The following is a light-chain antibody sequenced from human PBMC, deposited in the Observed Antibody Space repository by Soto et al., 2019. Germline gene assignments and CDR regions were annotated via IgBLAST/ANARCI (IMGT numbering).Light chain of an antibody. CDR2: EVS. CDR3: SSYTSSSTFYV. CDR1: SSDVGGHNS. Sequence: QSVLTQPASVSGSPGQSITISCTGTSSDVGGHNSVAWYQHNPGKAPKLMIYEVSNRPSGVSNRFSGSKSGNTASLTISGLQAEDEADYYCSSYTSSSTFYVFGTGTKLTVL. V-gene: IGLV2-14*01. J-gene: IGLJ1*01.